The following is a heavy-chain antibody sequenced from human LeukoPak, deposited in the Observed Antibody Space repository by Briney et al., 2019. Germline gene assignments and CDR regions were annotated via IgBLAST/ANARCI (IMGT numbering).Heavy chain of an antibody. D-gene: IGHD6-19*01. CDR2: ISGSGGST. Sequence: GGSLRLSCAASGFTFSSYAMSWVRQAPGKGLEWVSAISGSGGSTYYADSVKGRLTISRDNSKNTLYLQMNNLRAEDTAVYFCAKDFSSGVIDYWGQGTLVTVSS. V-gene: IGHV3-23*01. J-gene: IGHJ4*02. CDR3: AKDFSSGVIDY. CDR1: GFTFSSYA.